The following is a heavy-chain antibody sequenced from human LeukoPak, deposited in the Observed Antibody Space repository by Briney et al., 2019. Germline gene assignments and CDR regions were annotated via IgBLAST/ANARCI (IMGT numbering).Heavy chain of an antibody. J-gene: IGHJ4*02. CDR1: GFIFSTYS. CDR2: ISSSSSTI. V-gene: IGHV3-48*04. Sequence: GGSLRLSCAASGFIFSTYSMNWVRQAPGKGLEWVSYISSSSSTIYYADSVKGRFTISRDNSRNSLYLQMNSLRAEDTALYYCAKEATDSATIDYWGQGTLVTVSS. D-gene: IGHD1-1*01. CDR3: AKEATDSATIDY.